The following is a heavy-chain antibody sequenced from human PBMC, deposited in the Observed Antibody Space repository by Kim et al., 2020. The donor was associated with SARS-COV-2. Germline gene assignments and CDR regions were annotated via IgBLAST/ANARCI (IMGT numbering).Heavy chain of an antibody. CDR3: AKALRVTTETSGGECFDS. V-gene: IGHV3-23*01. CDR1: GFPFTTYT. CDR2: ISGSRRST. D-gene: IGHD4-17*01. Sequence: GGSLRLSCVASGFPFTTYTMNWVRQAPGKGLEWVSGISGSRRSTYYAYSVNGRFTVSRDNSKNTLYLQMNSLRVEDTAVYYCAKALRVTTETSGGECFDSWGQGSLVAVSS. J-gene: IGHJ4*02.